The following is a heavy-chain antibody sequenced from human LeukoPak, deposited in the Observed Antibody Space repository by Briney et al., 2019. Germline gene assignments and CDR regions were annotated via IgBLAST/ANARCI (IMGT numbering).Heavy chain of an antibody. D-gene: IGHD6-13*01. CDR1: GGSISSSSYY. CDR2: IFYSGTT. J-gene: IGHJ5*02. CDR3: ARHDPMAAPGNSNWFDP. V-gene: IGHV4-39*01. Sequence: SETLSLTCTVSGGSISSSSYYWGWIRQPPGKGLEWIGSIFYSGTTYYNPSLKSRVTISVDTSKNQFSLNLTSVTAADTAVYYCARHDPMAAPGNSNWFDPWGQGTLVTVSS.